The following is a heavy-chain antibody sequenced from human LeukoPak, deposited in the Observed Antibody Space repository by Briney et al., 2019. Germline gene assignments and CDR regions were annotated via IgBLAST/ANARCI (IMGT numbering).Heavy chain of an antibody. Sequence: PSETLSLTCTVSGDSISSYYWSWIRQPPGKGLEWIGYMSFSGSTNYNASLKSRVTMSVDIPKNHFSLKLRPVTAGDTAVYYCARRNLQGGLDYWGQGALVTVSS. J-gene: IGHJ4*02. CDR1: GDSISSYY. CDR3: ARRNLQGGLDY. CDR2: MSFSGST. D-gene: IGHD1-14*01. V-gene: IGHV4-59*01.